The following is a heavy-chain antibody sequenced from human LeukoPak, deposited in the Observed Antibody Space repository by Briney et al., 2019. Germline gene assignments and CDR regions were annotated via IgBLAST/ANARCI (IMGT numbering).Heavy chain of an antibody. CDR1: GFTFGSYA. CDR3: AKAQFGGYGVQAYFGY. CDR2: ISGTGGTT. Sequence: GGSMRLSCGGSGFTFGSYAMSWVPQAPGKGLEWVSVISGTGGTTYYADSVKGRFSISRDNSKSTLYLQMNSLRVEDTAVYYCAKAQFGGYGVQAYFGYWGQGTLVTVSS. D-gene: IGHD5-12*01. V-gene: IGHV3-23*01. J-gene: IGHJ4*02.